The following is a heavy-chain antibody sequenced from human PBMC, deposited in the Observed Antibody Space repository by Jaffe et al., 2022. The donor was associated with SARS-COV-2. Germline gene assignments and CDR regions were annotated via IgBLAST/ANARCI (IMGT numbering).Heavy chain of an antibody. CDR1: GLIFSSSV. V-gene: IGHV3-23*01. CDR3: AKPTSGWYCGLFD. Sequence: EVQLLESGGGLVQPGGSLRLSCAASGLIFSSSVMNWVRQAPGKGLEWVSAIHGGGDGTDYADSVKGRFTVSRDNSKNTLYLQMTSLRAEDTAVYYCAKPTSGWYCGLFDWGQGTLVTVSS. J-gene: IGHJ4*02. CDR2: IHGGGDGT. D-gene: IGHD6-19*01.